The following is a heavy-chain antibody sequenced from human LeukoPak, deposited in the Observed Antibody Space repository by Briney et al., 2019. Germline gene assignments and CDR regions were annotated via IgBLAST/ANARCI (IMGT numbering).Heavy chain of an antibody. J-gene: IGHJ5*02. CDR3: ARRRFHPGFDP. D-gene: IGHD3-3*01. V-gene: IGHV4-4*07. Sequence: SETLSLTCSVSGDSISYFYWSWIRRAAGKGLEWIGRISGSGSTDYNASLKSRVTMSVDTSKSQLSLKVISVTAADTAVYYCARRRFHPGFDPWGQGTLVTVSS. CDR1: GDSISYFY. CDR2: ISGSGST.